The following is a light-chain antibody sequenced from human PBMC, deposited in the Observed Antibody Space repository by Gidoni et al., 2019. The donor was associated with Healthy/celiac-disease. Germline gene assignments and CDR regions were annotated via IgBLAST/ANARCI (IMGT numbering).Light chain of an antibody. CDR1: QDMSNY. Sequence: IQMAKSPSSLSASVGNRVTITCQASQDMSNYLNWYQQKPGKAPKLLIYDASNLETWVPSSFSGSGSGTDFTFTISSLQPEDIATYYCPQYDNLPPFTFGPGTKVEIK. CDR2: DAS. V-gene: IGKV1-33*01. J-gene: IGKJ3*01. CDR3: PQYDNLPPFT.